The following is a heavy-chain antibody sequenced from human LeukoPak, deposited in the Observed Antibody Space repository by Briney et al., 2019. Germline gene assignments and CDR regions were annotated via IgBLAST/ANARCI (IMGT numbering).Heavy chain of an antibody. CDR2: ITWNSGRI. V-gene: IGHV3-9*01. CDR3: ARTPTTVVTRGDY. D-gene: IGHD4-23*01. CDR1: GFSFDDYA. J-gene: IGHJ4*02. Sequence: GGSLRLSCAASGFSFDDYAMHWVRQAPGEGLEWVSCITWNSGRIGYADSVRGRFTISRDNAKNSLYLQMNSLRAEDTAVYYCARTPTTVVTRGDYWGQGTLVTVSS.